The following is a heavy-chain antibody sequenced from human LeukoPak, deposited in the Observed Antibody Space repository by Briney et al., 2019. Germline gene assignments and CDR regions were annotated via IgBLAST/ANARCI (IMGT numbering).Heavy chain of an antibody. CDR2: ISGSGGST. CDR1: GFTFSSYA. CDR3: AKGVRFLEWLLHFDY. J-gene: IGHJ4*02. Sequence: GGSLRLSCAASGFTFSSYAMSWVRQAPGKGLEWVSAISGSGGSTYYADSVKGRFTISRDNSKNTLYLQMNSLRAEDTAVYYCAKGVRFLEWLLHFDYRGQGTLVTVSS. D-gene: IGHD3-3*01. V-gene: IGHV3-23*01.